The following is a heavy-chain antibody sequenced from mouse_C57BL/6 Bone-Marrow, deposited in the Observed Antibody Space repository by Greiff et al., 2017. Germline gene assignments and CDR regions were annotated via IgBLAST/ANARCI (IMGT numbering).Heavy chain of an antibody. D-gene: IGHD2-5*01. Sequence: QLQQSGAELVKPGASVKLSCTASGFNIKDYYMHWVKQRTEQGLEWIGRIDPEDGETKYAPKFQGQATITADTSSSTAYLQLSSLSSEDPAVYYCAVPFYYSNPCYYAMDYWGQGTSVTVSS. J-gene: IGHJ4*01. CDR2: IDPEDGET. V-gene: IGHV14-2*01. CDR3: AVPFYYSNPCYYAMDY. CDR1: GFNIKDYY.